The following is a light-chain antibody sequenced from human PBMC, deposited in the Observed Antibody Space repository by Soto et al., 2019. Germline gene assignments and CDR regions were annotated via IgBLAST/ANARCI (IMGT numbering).Light chain of an antibody. J-gene: IGKJ2*01. CDR2: GAS. CDR3: QQYNKWPPYT. Sequence: EIVMTQSPATLSVSPGERATLSCRASQSVSSNLAWYQQKPGQAPRLLIYGASTRATGIPARFSGNGSGTEFPLTISSLQSEDFAVYYCQQYNKWPPYTFGQGTKLEIK. CDR1: QSVSSN. V-gene: IGKV3-15*01.